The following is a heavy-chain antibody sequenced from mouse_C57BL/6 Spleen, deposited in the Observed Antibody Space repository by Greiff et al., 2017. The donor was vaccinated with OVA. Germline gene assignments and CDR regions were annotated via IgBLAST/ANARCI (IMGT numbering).Heavy chain of an antibody. D-gene: IGHD1-1*01. CDR1: GFTFSDFY. V-gene: IGHV7-1*01. CDR3: ARELNYYGIFDY. J-gene: IGHJ2*01. CDR2: SRNKANDYTT. Sequence: EVKLMESGGGLVQSGRSLRLSCATSGFTFSDFYMEWVRQAPGKGLEWIAASRNKANDYTTEYSASVKGRFIVSRDTSQSILYLQMNALRAEDTAIYYCARELNYYGIFDYWGQGTTLTVSS.